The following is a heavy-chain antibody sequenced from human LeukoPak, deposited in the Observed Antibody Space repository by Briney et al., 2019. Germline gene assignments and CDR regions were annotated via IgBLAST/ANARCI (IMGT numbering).Heavy chain of an antibody. J-gene: IGHJ4*02. V-gene: IGHV1-8*01. CDR1: RYTFTNYD. CDR3: ARAIHYYDSSGYYTMPYDY. CDR2: MNPNSGNT. D-gene: IGHD3-22*01. Sequence: ASVKVSCKASRYTFTNYDINWVRQATGQGLEWMGWMNPNSGNTGYAQKFQDRVTMTRNTSINTAYMELSSLRSEDTAVYYCARAIHYYDSSGYYTMPYDYWGQGTLVTVSS.